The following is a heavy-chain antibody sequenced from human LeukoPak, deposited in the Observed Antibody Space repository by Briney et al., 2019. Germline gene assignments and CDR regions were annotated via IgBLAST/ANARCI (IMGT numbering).Heavy chain of an antibody. V-gene: IGHV1-3*01. CDR2: INAGNGNT. CDR3: ARELYGSGSYEVGFDY. CDR1: GYTFTSYA. J-gene: IGHJ4*02. D-gene: IGHD3-10*01. Sequence: GASVKVSCKASGYTFTSYAMHWVRQAPGQRLEWMGWINAGNGNTKYSQKFQGRVTITRDTSASTAYMELSSLRSEDTAVYYCARELYGSGSYEVGFDYWGQGTLVTVSS.